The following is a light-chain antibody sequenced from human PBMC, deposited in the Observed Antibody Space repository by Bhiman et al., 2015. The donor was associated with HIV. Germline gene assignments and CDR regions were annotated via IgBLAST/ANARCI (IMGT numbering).Light chain of an antibody. CDR3: SSLTSSITYV. V-gene: IGLV2-8*01. Sequence: QSALTQPPSASGSRGQSVIISCTGTSSDVGVYNLVSWYQQHPGKVPRVLIFEVNKRPSGVPARFSGSKSGNTASLTISGLQAEDEADYYCSSLTSSITYVFGTGTNVTVL. CDR2: EVN. J-gene: IGLJ1*01. CDR1: SSDVGVYNL.